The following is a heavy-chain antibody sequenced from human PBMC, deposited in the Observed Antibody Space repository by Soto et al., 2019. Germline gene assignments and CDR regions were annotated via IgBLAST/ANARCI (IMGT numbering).Heavy chain of an antibody. V-gene: IGHV3-53*01. Sequence: WGSLRLSCAAFGLTVSGRYYMAWVRQAPGKGLEWLSGLYDLDGTYYADSVKGRFITSRDSSKNIVYLQINGLGPDDTAVYYFASWQLREQAYDVLGQGTPVTVSS. CDR2: LYDLDGT. D-gene: IGHD1-26*01. J-gene: IGHJ3*01. CDR1: GLTVSGRYY. CDR3: ASWQLREQAYDV.